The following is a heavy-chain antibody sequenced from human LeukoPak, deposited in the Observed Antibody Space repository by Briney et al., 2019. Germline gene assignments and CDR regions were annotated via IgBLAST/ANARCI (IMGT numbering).Heavy chain of an antibody. CDR3: ARASFRLVGATSYYYFVDV. J-gene: IGHJ6*03. Sequence: GGSLRLSCGASGLTFDDYVMTWVRQGPGKGLEWVSGINWNGGSTGYADSVKGRFTISRDNAKNSLYLQMNNLRAEDTALYYCARASFRLVGATSYYYFVDVWGKGTTVTVSS. D-gene: IGHD1-26*01. CDR1: GLTFDDYV. CDR2: INWNGGST. V-gene: IGHV3-20*04.